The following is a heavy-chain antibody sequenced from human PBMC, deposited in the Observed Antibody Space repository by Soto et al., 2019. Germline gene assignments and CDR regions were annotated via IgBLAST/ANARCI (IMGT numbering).Heavy chain of an antibody. CDR2: ISAHNGNT. D-gene: IGHD1-1*01. CDR3: ARGRYGDY. J-gene: IGHJ4*02. Sequence: QVHLVQSGAEVKKPGASVKVSCKGSGYTFTTYGITWVRQAPGQGLEWMGWISAHNGNTNYAQKLQGRATVTRDTPPSTAYMELRSLRSDDTAVYYCARGRYGDYWGQGALVTVSS. CDR1: GYTFTTYG. V-gene: IGHV1-18*01.